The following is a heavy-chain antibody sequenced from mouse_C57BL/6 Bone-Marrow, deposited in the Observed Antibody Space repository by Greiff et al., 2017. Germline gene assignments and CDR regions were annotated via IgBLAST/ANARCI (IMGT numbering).Heavy chain of an antibody. V-gene: IGHV2-9*01. D-gene: IGHD2-1*01. J-gene: IGHJ3*01. CDR3: AKRYHGNFEGFAY. CDR1: GFSLTSYG. CDR2: IWGGGST. Sequence: VKLQQSGPGLVAPSQSLSITCTVSGFSLTSYGVDWVRQPPGKGLEWLGVIWGGGSTNYNSALMSRLSISKDNSKSQVFLKMNRLQTDDTAMYYCAKRYHGNFEGFAYWGQGTLVTVSA.